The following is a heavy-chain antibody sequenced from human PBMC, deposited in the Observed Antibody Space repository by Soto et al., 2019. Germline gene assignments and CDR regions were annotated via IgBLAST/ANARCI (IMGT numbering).Heavy chain of an antibody. Sequence: ASVKVSCKASGYTFTSYVISWVRQAPGQGLEWMGWISAYNGNTNYAQKLQGRVTMTTDTSTSTAYMELRSLRSDDTAVYYCARDQGCSGGSCYFDYWGQGTLVTVSS. J-gene: IGHJ4*02. D-gene: IGHD2-15*01. CDR2: ISAYNGNT. CDR3: ARDQGCSGGSCYFDY. V-gene: IGHV1-18*01. CDR1: GYTFTSYV.